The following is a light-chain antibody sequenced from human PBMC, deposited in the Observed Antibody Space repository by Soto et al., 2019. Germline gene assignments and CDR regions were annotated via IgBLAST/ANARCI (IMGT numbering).Light chain of an antibody. CDR3: QQYGSSPWT. J-gene: IGKJ1*01. Sequence: EIVLTQSPGTLSLSPGERATLSCRASQSVSSSYLAWYQQEPGQAPRLLIYGASSRATGIPDRFSGSGSGTDFTLTLSRLEPEDFAVYYCQQYGSSPWTFGQGTKVEIK. CDR1: QSVSSSY. V-gene: IGKV3-20*01. CDR2: GAS.